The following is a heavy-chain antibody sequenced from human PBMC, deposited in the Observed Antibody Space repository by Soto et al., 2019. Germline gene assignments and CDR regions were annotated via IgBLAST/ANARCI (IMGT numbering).Heavy chain of an antibody. Sequence: GASVKVSCKASGYTFTSYGISWVRQAPGQGLEWMGWISAYNGNTNYAQKLQGRVTMTTDTSTSTAYMELRSLRSDDTAVYYCARDVLRFLECLLYRYPGMDVWGQGTTVTVSS. CDR2: ISAYNGNT. CDR3: ARDVLRFLECLLYRYPGMDV. D-gene: IGHD3-3*01. J-gene: IGHJ6*02. CDR1: GYTFTSYG. V-gene: IGHV1-18*01.